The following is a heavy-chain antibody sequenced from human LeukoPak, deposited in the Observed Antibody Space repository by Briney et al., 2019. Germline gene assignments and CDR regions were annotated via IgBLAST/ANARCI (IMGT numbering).Heavy chain of an antibody. V-gene: IGHV3-33*06. D-gene: IGHD2/OR15-2a*01. Sequence: GGSLRLSCAASGFTFSTYGMHWVRQAPGKGLEWVAIIWNDGSNKYYSDSVKGRFSISRDNSENTLFLQMTSLRAEDTAVYYCAKDRYCTSSTCQGFDVWGKGTMVTVSS. CDR1: GFTFSTYG. CDR3: AKDRYCTSSTCQGFDV. J-gene: IGHJ3*01. CDR2: IWNDGSNK.